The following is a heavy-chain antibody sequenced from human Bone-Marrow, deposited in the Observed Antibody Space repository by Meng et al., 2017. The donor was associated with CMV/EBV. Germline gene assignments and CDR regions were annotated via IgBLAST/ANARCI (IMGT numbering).Heavy chain of an antibody. CDR1: GFTFSSFW. J-gene: IGHJ6*01. V-gene: IGHV3-7*01. Sequence: GESLKISCAASGFTFSSFWMAWVRQAPGKGLEWVGNIKQDESEIQYVGSVKGRFTITRDNAKNSLFLQMNSLRAEDTAVYYCARSMLEVNRYYYGMDVWGEGTPVTGYS. CDR3: ARSMLEVNRYYYGMDV. D-gene: IGHD1-1*01. CDR2: IKQDESEI.